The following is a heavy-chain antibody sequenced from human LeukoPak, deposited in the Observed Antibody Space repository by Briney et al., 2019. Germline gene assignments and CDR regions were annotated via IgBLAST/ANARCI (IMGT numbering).Heavy chain of an antibody. V-gene: IGHV4-39*07. D-gene: IGHD4-23*01. CDR1: GGSISSSSYY. CDR3: ARDPNSAL. J-gene: IGHJ4*02. Sequence: SETLSLTCTVSGGSISSSSYYWGWIRQPPGKGLEWIGRIYASGSTNYNPSLKSRVTMSVDTSKNQFSLRLTSVTAADTAVYYCARDPNSALWGQGTLVTVSS. CDR2: IYASGST.